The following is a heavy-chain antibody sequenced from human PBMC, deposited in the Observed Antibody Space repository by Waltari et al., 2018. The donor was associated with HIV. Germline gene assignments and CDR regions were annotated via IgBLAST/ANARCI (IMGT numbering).Heavy chain of an antibody. Sequence: EVQPLDSGGGWVQPGGSLRTSFSPLVFSFTISAMSWVRPAPGKGLEWVSFNNGSGDSTFYPDSVKGRFTISRDDSKNTLYLQMNSLSAEDTAVYYCAKASRSSCYASLHYLGQGTLVTVSS. CDR3: AKASRSSCYASLHY. D-gene: IGHD2-2*01. V-gene: IGHV3-23*01. CDR1: VFSFTISA. CDR2: NNGSGDST. J-gene: IGHJ4*02.